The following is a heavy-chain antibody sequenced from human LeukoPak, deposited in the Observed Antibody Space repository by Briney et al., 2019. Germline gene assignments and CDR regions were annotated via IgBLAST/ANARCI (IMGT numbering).Heavy chain of an antibody. Sequence: GGSLRLSCAASGFTFSNYAMHWVRQAPGKGLEWVAVISYDGSNKYYADSVKGRFTSSRDNSKNTLYVQTNSLRAEDTAVYYCAREDYGQIYFGYWGQGSMVTVSS. CDR3: AREDYGQIYFGY. J-gene: IGHJ4*02. D-gene: IGHD4-17*01. CDR2: ISYDGSNK. V-gene: IGHV3-30*04. CDR1: GFTFSNYA.